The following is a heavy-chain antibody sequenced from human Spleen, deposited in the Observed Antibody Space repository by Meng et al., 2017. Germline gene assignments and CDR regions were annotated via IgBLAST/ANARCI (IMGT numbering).Heavy chain of an antibody. CDR2: INWNGGST. J-gene: IGHJ3*02. D-gene: IGHD3-3*01. Sequence: GESLKISCAASGFTFDDYGMSWVRQAPGKGLEWVSGINWNGGSTAYADSVKGRFTISRDNAKNTLYLQMNSLRAEDTAVYYCARGVVANVFDIWGQGTMVTVSS. CDR1: GFTFDDYG. V-gene: IGHV3-20*04. CDR3: ARGVVANVFDI.